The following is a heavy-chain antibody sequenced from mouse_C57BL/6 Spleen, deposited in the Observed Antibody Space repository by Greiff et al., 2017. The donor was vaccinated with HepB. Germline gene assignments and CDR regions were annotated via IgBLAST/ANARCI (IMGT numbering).Heavy chain of an antibody. CDR2: IYPGDGDT. V-gene: IGHV1-82*01. J-gene: IGHJ2*01. Sequence: QVQLQQSGPELVKPGASVKISCKASGYAFSSSWMNWVKQRPGKGLEWIGRIYPGDGDTNYNGKFKGKATLTADKSSSTAYMQLSSLTSEDSAVYFCARGWLLPFDYWGQGTTLTVSS. CDR3: ARGWLLPFDY. D-gene: IGHD2-3*01. CDR1: GYAFSSSW.